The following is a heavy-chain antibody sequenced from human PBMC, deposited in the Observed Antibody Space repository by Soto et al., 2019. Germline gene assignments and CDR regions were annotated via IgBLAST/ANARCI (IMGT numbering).Heavy chain of an antibody. D-gene: IGHD3-3*01. CDR3: ARDKGYDFWSGYYRSNYGMDV. V-gene: IGHV1-2*04. Sequence: ASVQVSCKASGYTFTGYYMHWVRQAPGQGLEGMGWINPNSGGTNYAQKFQGWVTMTRDTSISTAYMELSRLRSDDTAVYYCARDKGYDFWSGYYRSNYGMDVWGQGTTVTVSS. J-gene: IGHJ6*02. CDR2: INPNSGGT. CDR1: GYTFTGYY.